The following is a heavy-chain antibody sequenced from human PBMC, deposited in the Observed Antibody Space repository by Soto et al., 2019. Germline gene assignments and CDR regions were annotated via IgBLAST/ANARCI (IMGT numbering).Heavy chain of an antibody. Sequence: GGSLRLSCAASGFTFSNDAMHWVRQAPGKGLEWVAVITYDGFTQNYADSVRGRFTVSRDNSKSTLSLQMNSLRPDDTAVYYCGRGPFSCSYIDYWGQGTLVTVSS. CDR1: GFTFSNDA. CDR3: GRGPFSCSYIDY. V-gene: IGHV3-30*03. D-gene: IGHD2-15*01. J-gene: IGHJ4*02. CDR2: ITYDGFTQ.